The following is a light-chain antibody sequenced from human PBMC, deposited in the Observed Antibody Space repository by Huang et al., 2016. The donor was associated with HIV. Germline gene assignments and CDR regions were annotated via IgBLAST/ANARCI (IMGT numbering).Light chain of an antibody. CDR2: LSS. Sequence: EIVMTQSPLSLPVTPGEPASISCRSSQSLLHSNGYNYLDWYLQKPGQSPQLVIYLSSNRASGVPDRFTGSGSVTYFTLKISRVEAEDVVVYYCMQTLQTPRTFGQGTRLEIK. CDR3: MQTLQTPRT. J-gene: IGKJ5*01. CDR1: QSLLHSNGYNY. V-gene: IGKV2-28*01.